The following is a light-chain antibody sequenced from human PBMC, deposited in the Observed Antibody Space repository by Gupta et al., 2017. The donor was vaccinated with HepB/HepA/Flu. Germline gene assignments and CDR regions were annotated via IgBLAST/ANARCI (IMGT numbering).Light chain of an antibody. CDR2: KAS. CDR3: QQYNSYLLA. J-gene: IGKJ4*01. V-gene: IGKV1-5*03. CDR1: QSISSW. Sequence: DIQLIQSPSTLSASVGDRVTITCRASQSISSWLAWYQQKPGKAPKLLIYKASSLESGVPSRFSGRGSGTEFTLTISSLQPDEFATYYCQQYNSYLLAFGGGTKVEIK.